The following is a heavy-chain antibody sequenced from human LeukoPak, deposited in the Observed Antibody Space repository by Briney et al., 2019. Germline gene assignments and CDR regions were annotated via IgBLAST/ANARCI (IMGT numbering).Heavy chain of an antibody. D-gene: IGHD3-16*01. Sequence: GASVKVSCKASGYTFTSYGISWVRQAPGQGLEWMGWINPNSGGTNYAQKFQGRATMTRDTSISTAYMELSRLRSDDTAVYYCASTRIMITFGGVTFDYWGQGTLVTVSS. V-gene: IGHV1-2*02. CDR3: ASTRIMITFGGVTFDY. J-gene: IGHJ4*02. CDR2: INPNSGGT. CDR1: GYTFTSYG.